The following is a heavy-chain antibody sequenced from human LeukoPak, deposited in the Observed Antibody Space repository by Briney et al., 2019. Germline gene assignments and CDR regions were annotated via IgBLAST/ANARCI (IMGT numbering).Heavy chain of an antibody. D-gene: IGHD4-17*01. CDR2: ISSSSSYI. CDR1: GFTFSSYS. V-gene: IGHV3-21*01. J-gene: IGHJ4*02. CDR3: ARKPHYGNND. Sequence: GGPLRLSCAASGFTFSSYSMNWVRQAPGKGLEWVSSISSSSSYIYYADSVKGRFTISRDNAKNSLYLQMNNLRAEDAAVYYCARKPHYGNNDWGQGTLVTVSS.